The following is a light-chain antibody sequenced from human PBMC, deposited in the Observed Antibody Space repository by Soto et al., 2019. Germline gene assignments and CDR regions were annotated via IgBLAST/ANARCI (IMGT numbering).Light chain of an antibody. CDR3: CSYAGSSTFVV. CDR1: SSDVGSYNL. J-gene: IGLJ2*01. Sequence: QSALTQPASVSGSPGQPITMFCIGTSSDVGSYNLVSWYQQHPGKAPKLMIYEVSKRPSGVSNRLSGSKSGNTASLTISGLQAEDEADYYCCSYAGSSTFVVFGGGTKLTVL. V-gene: IGLV2-23*02. CDR2: EVS.